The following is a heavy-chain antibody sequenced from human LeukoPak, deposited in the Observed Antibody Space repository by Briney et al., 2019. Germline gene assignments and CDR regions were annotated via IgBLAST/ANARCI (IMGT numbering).Heavy chain of an antibody. CDR3: ARERWYSSSRGWRFDP. Sequence: SETLSLTCAVYGGSFSGYYWSWIRQPPGKGLEWIGEINHSRSTNYNPSLKSRVTISVDTSKNQFSLKLSSVTAADTAVYYCARERWYSSSRGWRFDPWGQGTLVTVSS. CDR1: GGSFSGYY. D-gene: IGHD6-13*01. V-gene: IGHV4-34*01. CDR2: INHSRST. J-gene: IGHJ5*02.